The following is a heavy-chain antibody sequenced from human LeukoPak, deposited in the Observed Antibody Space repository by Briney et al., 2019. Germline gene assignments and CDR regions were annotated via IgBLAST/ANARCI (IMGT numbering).Heavy chain of an antibody. CDR1: GFTFSNYD. D-gene: IGHD3-22*01. CDR3: ARERYYYDSSGYDKYIDY. Sequence: GSLRLSCAASGFTFSNYDVHWVRQPPGKGLEWIWEINHSGSTNYDPSLKSRVTISVDTSKNQLSLKMSSVRAADTAVYYCARERYYYDSSGYDKYIDYWGQGTLVTVSS. CDR2: INHSGST. V-gene: IGHV4-34*01. J-gene: IGHJ4*02.